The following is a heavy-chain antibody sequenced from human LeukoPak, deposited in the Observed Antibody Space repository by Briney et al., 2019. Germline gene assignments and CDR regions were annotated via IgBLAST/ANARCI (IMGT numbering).Heavy chain of an antibody. CDR3: ARRRYYDSTGYLD. CDR2: IYYSGRA. V-gene: IGHV4-39*01. J-gene: IGHJ1*01. CDR1: GGSISSSSYY. Sequence: SETLSLTCSVSGGSISSSSYYWGWIRQLPGKGLEWIGEIYYSGRAYYNSSLKSRLTISVDTSWNQFSLTLSSVTAADTGVYYCARRRYYDSTGYLDWGQGTLVSVST. D-gene: IGHD3-22*01.